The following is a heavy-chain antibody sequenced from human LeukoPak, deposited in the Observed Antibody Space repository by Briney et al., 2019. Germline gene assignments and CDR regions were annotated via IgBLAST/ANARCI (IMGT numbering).Heavy chain of an antibody. D-gene: IGHD3-9*01. Sequence: GGSLRLSCAASGFTFSDYYMSWIRQAPGKGLEWVSYISSSSSYTNYADSVKGRFTISRDSAKNSLYLQMNSLRAEDTAVYYCARGKVLRYFDWLPDAFDIWGQGTMVTVSS. CDR3: ARGKVLRYFDWLPDAFDI. CDR1: GFTFSDYY. V-gene: IGHV3-11*06. J-gene: IGHJ3*02. CDR2: ISSSSSYT.